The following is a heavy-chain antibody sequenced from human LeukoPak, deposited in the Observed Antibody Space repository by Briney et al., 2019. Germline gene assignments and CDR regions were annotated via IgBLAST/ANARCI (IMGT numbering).Heavy chain of an antibody. CDR1: GYTFSSYY. CDR3: ARDNSGWSVDY. CDR2: ISPSGDYT. Sequence: GASVKVSCKASGYTFSSYYMHWGRQAPGQGLGWMGIISPSGDYTRYAQKLQGRVSMTLGTSTSTVYMELNSLESEDTAMYYCARDNSGWSVDYWGQGTLVTVTS. D-gene: IGHD6-19*01. J-gene: IGHJ4*02. V-gene: IGHV1-46*04.